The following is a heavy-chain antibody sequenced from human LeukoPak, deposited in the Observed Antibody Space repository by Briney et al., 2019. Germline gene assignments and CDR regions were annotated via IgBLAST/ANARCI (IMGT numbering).Heavy chain of an antibody. CDR1: GGSISSSSYY. D-gene: IGHD6-19*01. CDR2: IYYSGST. V-gene: IGHV4-39*07. J-gene: IGHJ4*02. CDR3: AAEGSSGFDY. Sequence: PSETLSLTCTVSGGSISSSSYYWGWIRQPPGKGLEWIGSIYYSGSTYYNPSLKSRVTISVDTSKNQFSLRLSSVTAADTAVYYCAAEGSSGFDYWGQGTLVTVSS.